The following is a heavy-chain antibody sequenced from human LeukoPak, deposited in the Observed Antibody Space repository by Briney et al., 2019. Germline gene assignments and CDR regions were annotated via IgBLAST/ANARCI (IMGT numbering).Heavy chain of an antibody. CDR1: GGTFSSYA. Sequence: SVEVSCKASGGTFSSYAISWVRQAPGQGLEWMGGIIPIFGTANYAQKFQGRVTITADESTSTAYMELSSLRSEDTAVYYCARDGNYDSSGYYNNWFDPWGQGTLVTVSS. CDR2: IIPIFGTA. D-gene: IGHD3-22*01. V-gene: IGHV1-69*13. CDR3: ARDGNYDSSGYYNNWFDP. J-gene: IGHJ5*02.